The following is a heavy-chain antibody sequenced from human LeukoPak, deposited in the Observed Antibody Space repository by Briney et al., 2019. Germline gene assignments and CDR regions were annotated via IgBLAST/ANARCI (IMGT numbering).Heavy chain of an antibody. CDR1: GFSFYYYS. Sequence: GGSLRLSCAASGFSFYYYSMNWVRQAPGKGLEWVSVISDNGGAIYYADSVKGRFTISRDNSRNMVYLQMSNLRAEDTAIYYCAKYVLMGPTRAFDYWGQGTLVTVSS. J-gene: IGHJ4*02. CDR2: ISDNGGAI. D-gene: IGHD3-16*01. V-gene: IGHV3-23*01. CDR3: AKYVLMGPTRAFDY.